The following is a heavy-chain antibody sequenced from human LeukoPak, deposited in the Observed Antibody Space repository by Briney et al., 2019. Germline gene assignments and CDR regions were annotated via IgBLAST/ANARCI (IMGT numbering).Heavy chain of an antibody. CDR1: GYTFTGYY. J-gene: IGHJ4*02. CDR2: INPNSGGT. D-gene: IGHD2-21*02. CDR3: ARGLAYCGGDCSPFDY. Sequence: ASVKVSCKASGYTFTGYYMHWVRQAPGQGLEWMGWINPNSGGTNYAQKFQGWVTMTRDTSISTAYMELSRLRSDDTAVYYCARGLAYCGGDCSPFDYCGQGTLVTVSS. V-gene: IGHV1-2*04.